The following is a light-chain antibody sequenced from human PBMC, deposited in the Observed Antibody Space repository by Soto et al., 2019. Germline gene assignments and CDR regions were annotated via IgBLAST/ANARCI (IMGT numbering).Light chain of an antibody. CDR1: SSEVGGYNY. V-gene: IGLV2-8*01. Sequence: QSALTQPPSASGSPGQSVTISCAGTSSEVGGYNYVSWNQQHQGKAPKLMIYDVSKRPSGVLDRFSGSKSGNTASLPVYGLQAEVEAEYYCGSYACNKNDFGTGTKVTVL. CDR3: GSYACNKND. CDR2: DVS. J-gene: IGLJ1*01.